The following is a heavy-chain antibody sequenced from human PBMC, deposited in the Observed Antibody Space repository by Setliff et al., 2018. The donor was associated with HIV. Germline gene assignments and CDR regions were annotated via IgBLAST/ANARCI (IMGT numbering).Heavy chain of an antibody. CDR1: GDSISSYS. Sequence: SETLSLTCTVSGDSISSYSWAWIRQPAGKGLEWIGRIYTSGSTNYNPPLKSRVTMSVDTSENQLSLKLTSVTAADTAIYYCARAIVGTIDAFDIWGQGTMVTVSS. D-gene: IGHD1-26*01. CDR3: ARAIVGTIDAFDI. CDR2: IYTSGST. V-gene: IGHV4-4*07. J-gene: IGHJ3*02.